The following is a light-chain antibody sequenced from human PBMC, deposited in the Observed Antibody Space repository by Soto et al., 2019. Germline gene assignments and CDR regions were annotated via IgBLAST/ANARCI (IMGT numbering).Light chain of an antibody. J-gene: IGLJ1*01. CDR3: SSYAGSFYV. V-gene: IGLV2-8*01. CDR1: SSDVGGYNY. CDR2: EVS. Sequence: QSVLTQPPSASGSPGQSVTISCTGTSSDVGGYNYVSWYQQHPGKAPKLMIYEVSKRPSGFPDRFSGSKSGNTASLTVSGLQAEDEADYYCSSYAGSFYVFGTGTKVTVL.